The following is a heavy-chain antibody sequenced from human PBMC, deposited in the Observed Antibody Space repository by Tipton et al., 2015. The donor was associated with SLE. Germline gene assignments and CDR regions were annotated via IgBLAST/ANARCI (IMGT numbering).Heavy chain of an antibody. J-gene: IGHJ4*02. Sequence: SLRLSCTASGFNFGDYTMHWVRQAPGKGLEWVALISDDGLTTYPADSVQGRLSISRDNSKNTLYLQMNSLRPDDSAVYFCVRDDEGLDHWGQGARVTVSS. CDR1: GFNFGDYT. CDR3: VRDDEGLDH. V-gene: IGHV3-30*04. CDR2: ISDDGLTT.